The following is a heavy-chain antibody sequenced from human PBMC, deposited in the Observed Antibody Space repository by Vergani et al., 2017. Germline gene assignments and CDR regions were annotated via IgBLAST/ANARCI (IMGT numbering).Heavy chain of an antibody. CDR1: GGSFSGYY. V-gene: IGHV4-34*01. CDR2: INHSGST. J-gene: IGHJ4*02. CDR3: ARGGVVVLPRYFDY. Sequence: QVQLQQWGAGLLKPSETLSLICAVYGGSFSGYYWSWIRQPPGKGLEWIGEINHSGSTNYNPSLKSRVTISVDTSKNQFSLKLSSVTAADTAVYYCARGGVVVLPRYFDYWGQGTLVTVSS. D-gene: IGHD3-22*01.